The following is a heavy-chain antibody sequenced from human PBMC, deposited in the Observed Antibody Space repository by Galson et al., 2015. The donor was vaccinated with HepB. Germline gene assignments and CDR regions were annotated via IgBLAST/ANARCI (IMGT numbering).Heavy chain of an antibody. J-gene: IGHJ6*03. V-gene: IGHV3-48*04. D-gene: IGHD3-10*01. CDR3: TRRGAETGLYYYYMDV. CDR2: LSTNGTTI. Sequence: SLRLSCAASGFTFSTSTMNWVRQAPGKGLEWVSYLSTNGTTIYYAESVKGRFTISRDNARNSAYLQMHSLRAEDTAVYYCTRRGAETGLYYYYMDVWGRGTTVPVS. CDR1: GFTFSTST.